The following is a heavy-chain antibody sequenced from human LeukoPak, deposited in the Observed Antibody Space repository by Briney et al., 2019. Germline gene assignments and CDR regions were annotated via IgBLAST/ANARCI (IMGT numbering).Heavy chain of an antibody. CDR3: ASTPGGEEYFQH. CDR2: INPNSGGT. J-gene: IGHJ1*01. V-gene: IGHV1-2*04. Sequence: ASVKVSCKASGYTLTDYYMHWVRQAHGQGLEWMGWINPNSGGTNYAQKFQGWVTMTRDTSISTAYMELSRLRSDDTAVYYCASTPGGEEYFQHWGQGTLVTVSS. D-gene: IGHD3-16*01. CDR1: GYTLTDYY.